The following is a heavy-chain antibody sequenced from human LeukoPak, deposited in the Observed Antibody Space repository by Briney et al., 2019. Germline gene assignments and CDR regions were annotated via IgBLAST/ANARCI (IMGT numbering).Heavy chain of an antibody. V-gene: IGHV1-8*01. CDR3: ARGTYYYDSSGYYYKAYGMDV. CDR2: MNPNSGNT. CDR1: GYTFTSYD. J-gene: IGHJ6*02. Sequence: SVKVSCKASGYTFTSYDINWVRQATGQGLEWMGWMNPNSGNTGYAQKFQGRVTMTRNTSISTAYMELSSLRSEDTAVYYCARGTYYYDSSGYYYKAYGMDVWGQGTTVTVSS. D-gene: IGHD3-22*01.